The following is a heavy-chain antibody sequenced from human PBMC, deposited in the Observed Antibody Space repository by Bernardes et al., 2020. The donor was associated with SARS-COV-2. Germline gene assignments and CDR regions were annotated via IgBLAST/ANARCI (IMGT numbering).Heavy chain of an antibody. CDR1: GFTFSSYA. Sequence: GGSLRLSCAASGFTFSSYAMSWVRQAPGKGLEWVSAISGSGGSTYYADSVKGRFTISRDNSKNTLYLQMNSLRAEDTAVYYCAKASVVTIFGVVIKADYGMDVWGQGTTVTVSS. CDR3: AKASVVTIFGVVIKADYGMDV. D-gene: IGHD3-3*01. J-gene: IGHJ6*02. V-gene: IGHV3-23*01. CDR2: ISGSGGST.